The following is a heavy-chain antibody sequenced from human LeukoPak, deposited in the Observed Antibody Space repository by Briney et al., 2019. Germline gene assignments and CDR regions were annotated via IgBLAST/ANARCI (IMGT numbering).Heavy chain of an antibody. CDR3: ARDRIAAAGYFDY. CDR2: IKQDGSEK. Sequence: TGGSLRLSCAASGFTFSSYWMSWVRQAPGKGLEWVANIKQDGSEKYYVDSVKGRFTISRDNAKNSLYLQVNSLRAEDTAVYYCARDRIAAAGYFDYWGQGTLVTVSS. V-gene: IGHV3-7*01. CDR1: GFTFSSYW. D-gene: IGHD6-13*01. J-gene: IGHJ4*02.